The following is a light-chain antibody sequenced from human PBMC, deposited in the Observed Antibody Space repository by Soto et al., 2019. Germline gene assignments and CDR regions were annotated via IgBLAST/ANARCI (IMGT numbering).Light chain of an antibody. J-gene: IGLJ1*01. V-gene: IGLV2-14*01. CDR1: SSDVGGYNC. CDR2: EVS. Sequence: QSALTQPASVSGSPGHWMTFSCTGTSSDVGGYNCVSWYQQHPGKAPNLMIYEVSNRPSGLSNRFSSSKSGNTASLTISGLQAEGEADYYCSAYTSIITLYVFGSGTKV. CDR3: SAYTSIITLYV.